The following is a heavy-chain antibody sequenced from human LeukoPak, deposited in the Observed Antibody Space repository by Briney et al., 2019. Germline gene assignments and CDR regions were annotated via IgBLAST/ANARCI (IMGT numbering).Heavy chain of an antibody. CDR1: GFTFSAYA. V-gene: IGHV3-23*01. CDR2: LTSSGGNT. J-gene: IGHJ4*02. D-gene: IGHD2/OR15-2a*01. Sequence: GGSLRLSCAASGFTFSAYAMSWVRQAPGKGLEWVSSLTSSGGNTYYADSVKGRFTISRDNPKNTLLLQMDSLRAEDTAVYYCAKEADSSIYGKGAIDYWGQGTLVTVSS. CDR3: AKEADSSIYGKGAIDY.